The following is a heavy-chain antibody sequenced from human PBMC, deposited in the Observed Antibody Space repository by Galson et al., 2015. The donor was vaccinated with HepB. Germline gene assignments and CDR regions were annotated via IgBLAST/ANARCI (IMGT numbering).Heavy chain of an antibody. Sequence: CAIFGDSVSSNSAAWNWIRQSPSRGLEWLGRTYYRSKWYNDYAVSVKSRITINPDTSKNQFSLQLNSVTPEDTAVYYCATYSYGYWGDDAFDIWGQGTMVTVSS. CDR2: TYYRSKWYN. D-gene: IGHD5-18*01. J-gene: IGHJ3*02. V-gene: IGHV6-1*01. CDR3: ATYSYGYWGDDAFDI. CDR1: GDSVSSNSAA.